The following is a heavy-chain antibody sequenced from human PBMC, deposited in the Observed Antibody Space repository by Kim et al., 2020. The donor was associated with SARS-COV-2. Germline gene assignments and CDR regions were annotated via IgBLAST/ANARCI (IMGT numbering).Heavy chain of an antibody. CDR1: GFTFSSYA. V-gene: IGHV3-23*01. Sequence: GGSLRLSCSASGFTFSSYAMSWVRQAPGKRLEWVSAISGSGGSTYYADSVKGRFTISRDNSKNTLYLQMNSLRAEDTAVYYCASTSCYECGWFDPWGQGTLVTVSS. CDR2: ISGSGGST. D-gene: IGHD2-2*01. J-gene: IGHJ5*02. CDR3: ASTSCYECGWFDP.